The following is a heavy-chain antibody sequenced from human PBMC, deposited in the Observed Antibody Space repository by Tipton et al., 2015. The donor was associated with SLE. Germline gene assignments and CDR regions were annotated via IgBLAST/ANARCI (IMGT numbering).Heavy chain of an antibody. CDR3: ARENIGYKYAFDM. CDR2: INHSGST. D-gene: IGHD5-24*01. J-gene: IGHJ3*02. V-gene: IGHV4-34*01. Sequence: TLSLTCAVYGGSFSGYYWSWIRQPPGKGLEWIGEINHSGSTNYNPSLKSRVTISVDTSKNQFSLKVSSVTAADTAVYYCARENIGYKYAFDMWGQGTMVTVSS. CDR1: GGSFSGYY.